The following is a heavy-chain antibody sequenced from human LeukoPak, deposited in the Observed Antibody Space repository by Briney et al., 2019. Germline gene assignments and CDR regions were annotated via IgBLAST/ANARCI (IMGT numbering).Heavy chain of an antibody. Sequence: GGSLRLSCAASGFTFSSYVMAWVRQAPGKGLEWVSAISGSGGSTYYADSVKGRFTISRDNSKNTLYLQMNSLRAEDTAVYYCAKDTTWIQLWLDYWGQGTLVTVSS. CDR2: ISGSGGST. D-gene: IGHD5-18*01. CDR3: AKDTTWIQLWLDY. CDR1: GFTFSSYV. J-gene: IGHJ4*02. V-gene: IGHV3-23*01.